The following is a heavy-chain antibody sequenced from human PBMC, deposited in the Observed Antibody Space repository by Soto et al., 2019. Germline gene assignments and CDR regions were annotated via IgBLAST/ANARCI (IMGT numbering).Heavy chain of an antibody. CDR2: ISTTGGTI. J-gene: IGHJ4*02. D-gene: IGHD1-26*01. V-gene: IGHV3-48*03. CDR3: ARESDSGNSAPFDC. CDR1: GFTFSSYE. Sequence: PGGSLRLSCTASGFTFSSYEFNWVRQAPGKGLEWVSYISTTGGTIYYADSVEGRFTISRDNAKNSLYLQMNSLRAEDTAVYYCARESDSGNSAPFDCWGQGTLVTVSS.